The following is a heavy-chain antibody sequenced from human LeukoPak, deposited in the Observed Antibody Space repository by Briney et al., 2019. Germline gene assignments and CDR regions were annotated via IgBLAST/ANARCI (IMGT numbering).Heavy chain of an antibody. CDR3: AKDLNSGWYYFDY. CDR1: GFTFSNYA. J-gene: IGHJ4*02. CDR2: ISGSGGST. D-gene: IGHD6-19*01. Sequence: PGGSLRLSCAASGFTFSNYAMSWVRQALGKGLEWVSVISGSGGSTYYADSVKGRFTISRDNSKNTLYLQMNSLGAEDTAVYYCAKDLNSGWYYFDYWGQGTLVTVSS. V-gene: IGHV3-23*01.